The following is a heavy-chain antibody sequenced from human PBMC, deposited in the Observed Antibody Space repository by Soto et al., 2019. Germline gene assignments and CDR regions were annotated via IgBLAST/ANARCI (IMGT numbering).Heavy chain of an antibody. Sequence: SETLSLTCTVSGGSMSSNYWSWIRQSAGKGLEWIGRIYTSGTTNYNPSIKSRVTMSVDTSKNRFSLKLTSVTAADTAVYYCARDQRLDSYSSPLYLYFDSWGQGSLVTSPQ. CDR2: IYTSGTT. J-gene: IGHJ4*02. V-gene: IGHV4-4*07. D-gene: IGHD6-19*01. CDR3: ARDQRLDSYSSPLYLYFDS. CDR1: GGSMSSNY.